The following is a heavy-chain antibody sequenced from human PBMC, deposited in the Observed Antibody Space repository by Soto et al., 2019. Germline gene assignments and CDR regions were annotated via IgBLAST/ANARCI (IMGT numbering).Heavy chain of an antibody. Sequence: GGSLRLSCAASGFTFSSYWMSWVRQAPGKGLEWVANIKQDGSEKYYVDSVKGRFTISRDNAKNSLYLQMNSLKAEDTAVYYCARGYGDRYPYYYYMDVWGKGTTVTVSS. D-gene: IGHD4-17*01. CDR3: ARGYGDRYPYYYYMDV. V-gene: IGHV3-7*01. CDR2: IKQDGSEK. J-gene: IGHJ6*03. CDR1: GFTFSSYW.